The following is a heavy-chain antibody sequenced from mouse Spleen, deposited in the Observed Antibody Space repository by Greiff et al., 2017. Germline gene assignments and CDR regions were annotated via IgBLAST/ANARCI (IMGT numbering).Heavy chain of an antibody. CDR1: GFTFSSYA. CDR3: ARRGNWDDYAMDY. V-gene: IGHV5-9-1*01. D-gene: IGHD4-1*01. J-gene: IGHJ4*01. Sequence: EVKLVESGGGLVKPGGSLKLSCAASGFTFSSYAMSWVRQTPEKRLEWVATISSGGSYTYYPDSVKGRFTISRDNAKNTLYLQMSSLRSEDTDMYYCARRGNWDDYAMDYWGQGTSVTVSA. CDR2: ISSGGSYT.